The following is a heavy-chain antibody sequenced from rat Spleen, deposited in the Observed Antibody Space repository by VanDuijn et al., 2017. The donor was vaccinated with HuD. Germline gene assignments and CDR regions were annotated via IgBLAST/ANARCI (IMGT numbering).Heavy chain of an antibody. CDR2: MSSGGNT. J-gene: IGHJ2*01. D-gene: IGHD3-1*01. CDR3: TTHPRY. V-gene: IGHV2S8*01. Sequence: QVQLKESGPDLVQPSQTLSLTCTVSGFLLTNYGVSWVRQPPGKGLEWIAAMSSGGNTYHNSVLKSRLSISRDTSKNQVFLKMNSLQTDDTGTYYCTTHPRYWGQGVMVTVSS. CDR1: GFLLTNYG.